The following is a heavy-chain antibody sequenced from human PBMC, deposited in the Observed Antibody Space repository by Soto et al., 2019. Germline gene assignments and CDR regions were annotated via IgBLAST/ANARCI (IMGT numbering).Heavy chain of an antibody. D-gene: IGHD6-19*01. CDR3: AKGGRQWLVTSDFNY. J-gene: IGHJ4*02. CDR1: GFTFSDYA. V-gene: IGHV3-30*18. CDR2: VSHDGRNT. Sequence: VQLVESGGGVVQPGRSLRLSCAASGFTFSDYAMHWVRQPPGKGLEWVAVVSHDGRNTHYADSVKGRFTISRDSSKNTVALEMTSLRAEDTAVYYCAKGGRQWLVTSDFNYWGQGALVTVSS.